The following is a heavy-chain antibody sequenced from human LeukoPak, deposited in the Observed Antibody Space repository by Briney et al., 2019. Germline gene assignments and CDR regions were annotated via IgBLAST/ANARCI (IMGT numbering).Heavy chain of an antibody. Sequence: ASLKVSCKASGYTFTGYYMHWVRQAPGQGLEWMGWINPNSGGTNYAQKFQGRVTMTRDTSISTAYMELSRLRSDDTAVYYCARGSLMVRGANNWFDPWGQGTLVTVSS. D-gene: IGHD3-10*01. CDR1: GYTFTGYY. CDR2: INPNSGGT. CDR3: ARGSLMVRGANNWFDP. J-gene: IGHJ5*02. V-gene: IGHV1-2*02.